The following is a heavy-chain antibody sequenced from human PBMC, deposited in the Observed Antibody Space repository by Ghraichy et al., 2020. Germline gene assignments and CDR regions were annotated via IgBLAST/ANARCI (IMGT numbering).Heavy chain of an antibody. CDR3: ARNPITMVRGVSPLDYYFDY. CDR2: IYHSGRT. Sequence: SETLSLTCAVSGYSISSGYYWGWIRQPPGKGLEWIGSIYHSGRTYYNPSLKSRVTISVDTSKNQFSLKMSSVTAADTAVYYCARNPITMVRGVSPLDYYFDYWGQGTLVTVSS. J-gene: IGHJ4*02. D-gene: IGHD3-10*01. CDR1: GYSISSGYY. V-gene: IGHV4-38-2*01.